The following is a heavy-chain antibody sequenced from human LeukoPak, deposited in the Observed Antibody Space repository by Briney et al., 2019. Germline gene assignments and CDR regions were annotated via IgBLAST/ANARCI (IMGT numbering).Heavy chain of an antibody. V-gene: IGHV4-59*01. Sequence: PSETLSFTCTVSGGSISSYYWNWIRQPPGKGLEWIGDIYYSGSTNYNPSLKSRVTISLDTAKNQFSLKLSSVTAADTAVYYCARVRGGNDYYSYYMDVWGKGTTVTVSS. D-gene: IGHD4-23*01. CDR3: ARVRGGNDYYSYYMDV. CDR1: GGSISSYY. CDR2: IYYSGST. J-gene: IGHJ6*03.